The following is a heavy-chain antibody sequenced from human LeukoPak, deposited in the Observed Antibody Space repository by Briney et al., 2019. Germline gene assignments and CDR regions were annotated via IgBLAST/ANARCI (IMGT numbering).Heavy chain of an antibody. Sequence: SETLSLTCVLYGGSSSGYYWSWIRQPPGKGLEWIGEINNSRSTNYNPSLKSRVTISVDTSKNQFSLKLSSVSAADTAVYYCARRGPPRTLLRGVKSGWFDPWGQGTLVTVSS. CDR1: GGSSSGYY. V-gene: IGHV4-34*01. CDR2: INNSRST. D-gene: IGHD3-10*01. J-gene: IGHJ5*02. CDR3: ARRGPPRTLLRGVKSGWFDP.